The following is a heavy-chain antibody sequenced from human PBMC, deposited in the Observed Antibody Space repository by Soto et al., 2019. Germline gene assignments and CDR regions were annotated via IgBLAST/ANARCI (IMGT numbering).Heavy chain of an antibody. CDR2: VNPSGGNT. CDR1: GYTFTSYS. CDR3: ARSVVAGNSDY. V-gene: IGHV1-46*03. D-gene: IGHD6-19*01. Sequence: GASVKVSCKASGYTFTSYSIHWVRQAPGQGLEWMGIVNPSGGNTNYAQDFQGRVTMTTDTSASTVYMELSSLRSEDTAVYYCARSVVAGNSDYWGQGTLVTVSS. J-gene: IGHJ4*02.